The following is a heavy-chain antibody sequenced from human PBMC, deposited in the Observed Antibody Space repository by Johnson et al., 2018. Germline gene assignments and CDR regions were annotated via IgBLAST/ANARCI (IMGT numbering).Heavy chain of an antibody. D-gene: IGHD4-23*01. CDR3: ARDAAYGGNSHYYYGMDV. Sequence: VQLQESGGGLVQPGGSLRLSCAASGFTFSSYWMHWVRQAPGKGLVWVSRINSDGSSTSYADSVKGRFTISRDNAKNTLYLQMNSLRAEDTAVYYCARDAAYGGNSHYYYGMDVWGQGTTVTVSS. CDR2: INSDGSST. J-gene: IGHJ6*02. V-gene: IGHV3-74*01. CDR1: GFTFSSYW.